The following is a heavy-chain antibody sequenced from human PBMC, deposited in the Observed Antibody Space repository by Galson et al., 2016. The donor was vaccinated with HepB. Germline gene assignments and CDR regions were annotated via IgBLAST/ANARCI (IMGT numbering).Heavy chain of an antibody. J-gene: IGHJ4*02. CDR2: IWYDGSNK. V-gene: IGHV3-33*01. CDR1: GFTFSSYG. CDR3: ARGVGYGSGSHFGY. D-gene: IGHD3-10*01. Sequence: SLRLSCAASGFTFSSYGMHWVRQAPGKGLEWVAVIWYDGSNKYYADSVKGRFTISRDNSKNALYLQMNSLRAEDTAVYYCARGVGYGSGSHFGYWGQGTLVTVSS.